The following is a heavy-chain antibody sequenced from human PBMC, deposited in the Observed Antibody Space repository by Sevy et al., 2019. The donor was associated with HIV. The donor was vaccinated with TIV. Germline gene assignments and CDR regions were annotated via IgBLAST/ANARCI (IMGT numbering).Heavy chain of an antibody. CDR3: ARDRGGYYDSSGYLVRIFDY. CDR1: GGSVSSGSYY. CDR2: IYYSGST. Sequence: SETLSLTCTVSGGSVSSGSYYWSWIRQPPGKGLEWIGYIYYSGSTNYNPSLKSRVTISVDRSKNQCSLKLSSVTAADTAVYYCARDRGGYYDSSGYLVRIFDYWGHGTLVTVSS. D-gene: IGHD3-22*01. V-gene: IGHV4-61*01. J-gene: IGHJ4*01.